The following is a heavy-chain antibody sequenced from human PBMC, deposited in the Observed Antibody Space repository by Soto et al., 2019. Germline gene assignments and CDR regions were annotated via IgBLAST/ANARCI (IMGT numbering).Heavy chain of an antibody. CDR2: IIPIFGTA. CDR3: ARARGYCISTSCQYFDY. CDR1: GGTFSSYA. J-gene: IGHJ4*02. D-gene: IGHD2-2*01. Sequence: QVQLVQSGAEVKKPGSSVKVSCKASGGTFSSYAISWVRQAPGQGLEWMGGIIPIFGTANYAQKFQGRVTITADESTSTADMELSSLRSEDTAVYYCARARGYCISTSCQYFDYWGQGTLVTVSS. V-gene: IGHV1-69*12.